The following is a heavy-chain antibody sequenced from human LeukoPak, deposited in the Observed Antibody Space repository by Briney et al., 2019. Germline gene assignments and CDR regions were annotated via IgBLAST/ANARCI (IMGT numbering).Heavy chain of an antibody. D-gene: IGHD5-18*01. Sequence: KPSETLSLTCTVSGGSISSSSYYWGWIRQPPGKGLEWIGSMFYTGSAYYNPSLKSRVTMSVDTSKNQFSLRLSSVTAADTAVYSCARHPERYSYFDYWGQGTLVTVSS. CDR2: MFYTGSA. V-gene: IGHV4-39*01. J-gene: IGHJ4*02. CDR3: ARHPERYSYFDY. CDR1: GGSISSSSYY.